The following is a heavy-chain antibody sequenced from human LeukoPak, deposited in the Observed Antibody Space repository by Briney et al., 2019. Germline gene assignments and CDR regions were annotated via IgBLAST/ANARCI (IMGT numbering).Heavy chain of an antibody. Sequence: PGGSLRLSCAASGFTFSSYSMNWVRQAPGKGLEWVSSISSSSSYIYYADSVKGRFSISRDNAKNSLYLQMNSLRAEDTAVYYCARDYYGSGSYLASYFDYWGQGTLVTVSS. D-gene: IGHD3-10*01. CDR1: GFTFSSYS. CDR2: ISSSSSYI. J-gene: IGHJ4*02. CDR3: ARDYYGSGSYLASYFDY. V-gene: IGHV3-21*01.